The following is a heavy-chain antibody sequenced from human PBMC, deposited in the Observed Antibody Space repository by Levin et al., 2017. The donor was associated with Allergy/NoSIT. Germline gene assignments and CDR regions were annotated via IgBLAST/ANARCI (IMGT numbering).Heavy chain of an antibody. V-gene: IGHV3-33*01. CDR1: GFTFSSYG. D-gene: IGHD6-6*01. CDR2: IWYDGSNK. Sequence: GESLKISCAASGFTFSSYGMHWVRQAPGKGLEWVAVIWYDGSNKYYADSVKGRFTISRDNSKNTLYLQMNSLRAEDTAVYYCARDQGEYSSSSEWGPVGYYYYYGMDVWGQGTTVTVSS. J-gene: IGHJ6*02. CDR3: ARDQGEYSSSSEWGPVGYYYYYGMDV.